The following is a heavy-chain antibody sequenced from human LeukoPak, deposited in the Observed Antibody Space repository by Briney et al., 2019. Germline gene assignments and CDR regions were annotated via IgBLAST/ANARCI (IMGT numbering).Heavy chain of an antibody. CDR3: ARVAPMDGRSFPDIMFDP. CDR2: INTNTGNP. CDR1: GYTFTSYA. D-gene: IGHD3-9*01. V-gene: IGHV7-4-1*02. Sequence: ASVKVSCKASGYTFTSYAMNWVRQAPGQGLEWMGWINTNTGNPTYAQGFTGRFVFSLDTSVSTAYLQISSLKAEDTAVYYCARVAPMDGRSFPDIMFDPWGQGTLVTVSS. J-gene: IGHJ5*02.